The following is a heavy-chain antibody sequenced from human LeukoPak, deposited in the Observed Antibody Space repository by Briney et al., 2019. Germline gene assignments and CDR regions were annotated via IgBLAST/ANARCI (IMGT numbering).Heavy chain of an antibody. D-gene: IGHD3-9*01. V-gene: IGHV3-30*02. CDR1: GFTFSSYG. CDR2: IRYDGSNK. Sequence: PGGSLRLSCAASGFTFSSYGMHWVRQAPGKGLEWAAFIRYDGSNKYYADSVKGRFTISRDNSKNTLYLQMNSLRAEDTAVYYCAKAPSIYDILTGYPDYWGQGTLVTVSS. CDR3: AKAPSIYDILTGYPDY. J-gene: IGHJ4*02.